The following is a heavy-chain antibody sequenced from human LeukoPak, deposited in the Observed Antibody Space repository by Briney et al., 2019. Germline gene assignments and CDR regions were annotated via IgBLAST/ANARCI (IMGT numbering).Heavy chain of an antibody. V-gene: IGHV3-48*04. D-gene: IGHD5-18*01. Sequence: GGSLRLSCAASGFTFSSYSMNWVRQAPGKGLEWVSGISWNSGSIGYADSVKGRFTISRDNAKNSLYLQMNSLRAEDTAVYYCAKVIMDTVPDYWGQGTLVTVSS. J-gene: IGHJ4*02. CDR2: ISWNSGSI. CDR3: AKVIMDTVPDY. CDR1: GFTFSSYS.